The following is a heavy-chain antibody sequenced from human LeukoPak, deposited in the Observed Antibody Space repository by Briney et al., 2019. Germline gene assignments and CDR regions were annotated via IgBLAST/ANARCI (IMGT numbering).Heavy chain of an antibody. CDR3: ARDRRIGIAAAGTGWFDP. Sequence: GGSLRLSCAASGFTFSSYSMNWVRQAPGKGLEWVSSISSSRSYIYYADSVKGRFTISRDNAKNSLYLQMNSLRAEDTAVYYCARDRRIGIAAAGTGWFDPWGEGTLLTVSS. D-gene: IGHD6-13*01. CDR2: ISSSRSYI. V-gene: IGHV3-21*01. CDR1: GFTFSSYS. J-gene: IGHJ5*02.